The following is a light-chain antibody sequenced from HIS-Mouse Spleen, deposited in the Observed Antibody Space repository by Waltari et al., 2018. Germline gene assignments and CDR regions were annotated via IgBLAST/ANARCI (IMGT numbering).Light chain of an antibody. Sequence: SYELTQPSSVSVSPGQTARITCSGDVLAKKYARCFQQKPGQAPVLVIYKDSERPSGIPERFSGSSSGTTVTLTISGAQVEDEADYYCYSAADNNLGVFGGGTKLTVL. CDR1: VLAKKY. CDR3: YSAADNNLGV. CDR2: KDS. V-gene: IGLV3-27*01. J-gene: IGLJ3*02.